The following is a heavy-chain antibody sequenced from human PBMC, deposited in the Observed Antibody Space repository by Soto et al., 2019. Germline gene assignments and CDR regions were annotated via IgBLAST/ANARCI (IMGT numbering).Heavy chain of an antibody. CDR2: IYYSGST. D-gene: IGHD3-10*01. Sequence: QVQLQESGPRLVKPSETLSLTCNVSGGSISSYYWSWIRQPPGKGLEWIGYIYYSGSTNYNPSLQSRVTISVDTSKNQFSLNLSSVTAADTAVYYCVRGITMVWGNPDYYYNDMDVWGQGTTVTVSS. J-gene: IGHJ6*02. V-gene: IGHV4-59*01. CDR3: VRGITMVWGNPDYYYNDMDV. CDR1: GGSISSYY.